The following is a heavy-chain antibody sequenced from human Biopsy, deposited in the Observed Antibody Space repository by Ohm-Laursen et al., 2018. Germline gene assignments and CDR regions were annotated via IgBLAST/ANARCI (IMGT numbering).Heavy chain of an antibody. J-gene: IGHJ5*01. CDR1: GESMGTYY. CDR3: ERVRGGFLEWFDY. CDR2: IYYSGTT. V-gene: IGHV4-59*01. D-gene: IGHD3-3*01. Sequence: SQTLSLTCTVSGESMGTYYWTWIRQRPGKGLEWIASIYYSGTTNKNPSLKSRVTISVDTSKRQCHLELSSVTAADTAIYYCERVRGGFLEWFDYWGQGTLITVSS.